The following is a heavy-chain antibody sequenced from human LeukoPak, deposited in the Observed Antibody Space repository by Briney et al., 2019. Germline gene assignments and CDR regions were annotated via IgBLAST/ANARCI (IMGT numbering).Heavy chain of an antibody. J-gene: IGHJ6*03. CDR3: ARAYPVPELYYYYYMDV. CDR1: GYTFTSYG. Sequence: GASVKVSCKASGYTFTSYGISWVRQAPGQGLEWMGWISAYNGNTNYAQKLQGRVTMTTDTSTSTAYMELRSLRSDDTAVYYCARAYPVPELYYYYYMDVWGKGTTVTVSS. CDR2: ISAYNGNT. D-gene: IGHD1-14*01. V-gene: IGHV1-18*01.